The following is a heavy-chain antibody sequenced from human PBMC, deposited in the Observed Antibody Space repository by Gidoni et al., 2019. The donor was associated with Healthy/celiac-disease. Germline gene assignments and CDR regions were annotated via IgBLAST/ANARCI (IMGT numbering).Heavy chain of an antibody. V-gene: IGHV1-69*01. Sequence: QVQLVQSGAEVKKPGSSVKVSCKASGGTFSSYASSWVRQAPGQWLEWMGGIIPIFGTANYAQKFQGRVTITADESTSTAYMELSSLRSEDTAVYYCARDHRYPDSYNWFDPWGQGTLVTVSS. CDR3: ARDHRYPDSYNWFDP. D-gene: IGHD3-9*01. J-gene: IGHJ5*02. CDR1: GGTFSSYA. CDR2: IIPIFGTA.